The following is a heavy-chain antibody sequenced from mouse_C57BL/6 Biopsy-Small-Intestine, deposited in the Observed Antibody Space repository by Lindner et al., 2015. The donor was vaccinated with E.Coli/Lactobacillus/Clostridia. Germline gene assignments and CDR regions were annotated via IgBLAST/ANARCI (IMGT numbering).Heavy chain of an antibody. CDR2: INPRSGGT. V-gene: IGHV1-84*02. CDR3: ARAFSSSWHFDS. Sequence: SVKVSCKASGYIFSDYYVHWVRQAPGLGLEWMGWINPRSGGTNYAQKFLDRVTMTRDTSINTAYMDLSRLRSDDTAVYYCARAFSSSWHFDSWGQGTLVTVSS. D-gene: IGHD1-1*01. CDR1: GYIFSDYY. J-gene: IGHJ2*01.